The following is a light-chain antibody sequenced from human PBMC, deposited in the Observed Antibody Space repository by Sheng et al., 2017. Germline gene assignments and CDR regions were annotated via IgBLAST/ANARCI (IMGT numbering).Light chain of an antibody. V-gene: IGKV1-27*01. Sequence: GDRVTITCRASQGIRTSLAWYQQRPGKVPKLLIYGATTLIPGVPSRFSGSGSGTDFTLTIRSLQPEDVAVYYCQKYDSAPSLTFG. CDR2: GAT. CDR1: QGIRTS. J-gene: IGKJ1*01. CDR3: QKYDSAPSLT.